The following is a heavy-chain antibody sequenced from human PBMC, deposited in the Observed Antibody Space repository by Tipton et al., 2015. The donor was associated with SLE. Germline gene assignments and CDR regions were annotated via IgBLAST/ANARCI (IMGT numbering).Heavy chain of an antibody. D-gene: IGHD3-10*01. V-gene: IGHV4-61*02. Sequence: TLSLTCTVSSGSISDGTYYWSWIRQPAGKGLEWIGRLHLSGTTNYNPSLKSRVTISIDTSKNQFSLKLSPVTAADTAMYYCARSKMVQGVFFDYWGQGTLVTVSS. J-gene: IGHJ4*02. CDR3: ARSKMVQGVFFDY. CDR1: SGSISDGTYY. CDR2: LHLSGTT.